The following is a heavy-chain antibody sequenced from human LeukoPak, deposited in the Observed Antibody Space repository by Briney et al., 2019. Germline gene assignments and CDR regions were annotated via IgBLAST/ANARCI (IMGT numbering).Heavy chain of an antibody. D-gene: IGHD1-1*01. CDR1: GFTFSGSA. Sequence: GGSLRLSCAASGFTFSGSAMHWVRQASGKGLEWVGLIRSKANSYATAYAASVKGRFTISRDDSKNTAYLQMNTLKTEDTAVYYCTRQGTGWNDMWNWFDPWGQGTLVTVSS. CDR2: IRSKANSYAT. V-gene: IGHV3-73*01. CDR3: TRQGTGWNDMWNWFDP. J-gene: IGHJ5*02.